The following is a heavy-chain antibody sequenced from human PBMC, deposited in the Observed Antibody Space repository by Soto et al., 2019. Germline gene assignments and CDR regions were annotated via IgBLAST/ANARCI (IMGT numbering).Heavy chain of an antibody. Sequence: ASVKVSCKASGYTFTSYYMHWVRQAPGQGLEWMGIINPSGGSTSYAQKFQGRVTMTEDTSTDTAYMELSSLRSEDTAVYYCATAFGYCSGGSCSSPDAFDIWGQGTMVTVSS. J-gene: IGHJ3*02. CDR2: INPSGGST. CDR1: GYTFTSYY. CDR3: ATAFGYCSGGSCSSPDAFDI. D-gene: IGHD2-15*01. V-gene: IGHV1-46*01.